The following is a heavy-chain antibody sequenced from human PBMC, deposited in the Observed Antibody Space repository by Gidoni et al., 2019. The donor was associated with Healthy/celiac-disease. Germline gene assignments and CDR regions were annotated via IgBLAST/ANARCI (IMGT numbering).Heavy chain of an antibody. CDR1: GFTFSSYW. V-gene: IGHV3-7*01. Sequence: EVQLVESGGGLVQPGGSLRLSCAASGFTFSSYWMSWVRQAPGKGLAWVANIKQDGSEKYYVDSVKGRFTISRDNAKNSLYLQMNSLRAEDTAVYYCARAHGDYVPQFDYWGQGTLVTVSS. D-gene: IGHD4-17*01. CDR2: IKQDGSEK. J-gene: IGHJ4*02. CDR3: ARAHGDYVPQFDY.